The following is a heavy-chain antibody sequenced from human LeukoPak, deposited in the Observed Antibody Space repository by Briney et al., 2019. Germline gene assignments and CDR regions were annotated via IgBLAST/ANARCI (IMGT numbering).Heavy chain of an antibody. CDR1: GFTFSSYA. Sequence: GGSLRLSCAASGFTFSSYAMSWVRQAPGKGLEWVSAISGSGGSTYYADSVKGRFTISRDNSKNTLYLQMNSLRAEDTAVYYCARPPYYYGSGSSYFDYWGQGTLVTVSS. D-gene: IGHD3-10*01. CDR3: ARPPYYYGSGSSYFDY. V-gene: IGHV3-23*01. CDR2: ISGSGGST. J-gene: IGHJ4*02.